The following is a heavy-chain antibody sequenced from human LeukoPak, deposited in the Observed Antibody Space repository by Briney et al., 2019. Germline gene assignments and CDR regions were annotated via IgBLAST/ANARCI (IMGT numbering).Heavy chain of an antibody. J-gene: IGHJ4*02. CDR1: GGSISSSSYY. Sequence: SETLSLTCTVSGGSISSSSYYWGWIRQPPGKGLEWIGSIYYSGSTYYNPSLKSRVTISVDTSKNQFSLKLSSVTAEDTAVYYCARCGGPDYWGQATLVTVSS. CDR2: IYYSGST. D-gene: IGHD2-21*01. V-gene: IGHV4-39*01. CDR3: ARCGGPDY.